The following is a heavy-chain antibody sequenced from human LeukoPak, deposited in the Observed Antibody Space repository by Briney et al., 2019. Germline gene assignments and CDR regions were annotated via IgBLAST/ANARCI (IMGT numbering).Heavy chain of an antibody. CDR1: GYTFSDYY. J-gene: IGHJ4*02. CDR3: ARDRSTLGYRQFDY. V-gene: IGHV1-2*02. CDR2: INPNNGDA. D-gene: IGHD5-18*01. Sequence: GASVNVSCKASGYTFSDYYIHWVRQAPGQGREWMGWINPNNGDAMYAQRFQGRVTMTWDTSINTAYMDLSRLTSDDTALYYCARDRSTLGYRQFDYWGQGTLVIVSS.